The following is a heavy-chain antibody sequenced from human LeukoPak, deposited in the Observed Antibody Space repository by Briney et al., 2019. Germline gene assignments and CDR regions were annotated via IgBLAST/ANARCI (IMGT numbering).Heavy chain of an antibody. Sequence: SETLSLTCTVSGGSISSYYWSWIRQPPGKGLEWIGYIYYSGSTNYSPSLKSRVTISVDTSKNQFSLKLSSVTAADTAVYYCARHISLFRGAAGDAFDIWGQGTMVTVSS. CDR2: IYYSGST. V-gene: IGHV4-59*08. CDR3: ARHISLFRGAAGDAFDI. J-gene: IGHJ3*02. D-gene: IGHD3-10*01. CDR1: GGSISSYY.